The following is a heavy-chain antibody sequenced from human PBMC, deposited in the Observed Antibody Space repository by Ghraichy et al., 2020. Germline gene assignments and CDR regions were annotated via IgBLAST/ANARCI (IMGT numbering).Heavy chain of an antibody. CDR3: TSDRGSI. V-gene: IGHV3-7*01. D-gene: IGHD2-15*01. CDR2: IKEDGSDE. J-gene: IGHJ4*02. CDR1: GFTFSSSL. Sequence: GGSLRLSCAASGFTFSSSLMRWVRQAPGKGLEWVASIKEDGSDEYYVDSVKGRFTISRDNAKNSLHLQMNSLRAEDTALYYCTSDRGSIWGQGTLVTVSS.